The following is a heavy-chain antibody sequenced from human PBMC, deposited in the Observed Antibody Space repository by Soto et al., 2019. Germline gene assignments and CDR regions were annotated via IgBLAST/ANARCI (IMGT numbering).Heavy chain of an antibody. Sequence: AASVKVSCKASGYTFTSYSISWVRQAPGQGLEWVGWINVYNGNTKYAQKFQGRVIMTTDTSTITVYMELRRLSSDATAVYYWARDGVAVTPVISGYWGQGTLVTVS. CDR1: GYTFTSYS. CDR2: INVYNGNT. V-gene: IGHV1-18*01. D-gene: IGHD4-4*01. J-gene: IGHJ4*02. CDR3: ARDGVAVTPVISGY.